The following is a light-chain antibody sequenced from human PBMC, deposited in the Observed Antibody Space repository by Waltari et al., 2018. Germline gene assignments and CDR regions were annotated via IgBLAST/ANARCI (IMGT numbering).Light chain of an antibody. V-gene: IGLV2-23*02. CDR3: SSYAGGSTVI. CDR2: EVT. CDR1: NSDVGSYNL. Sequence: QSALTQPASVSGSPGQSITISCTGTNSDVGSYNLVSWYQQHPGKAPNLTLYEVTTRPSRVPNLFSGSKSGNTASLTISGLQAEDEADYYCSSYAGGSTVIFGGGTKVTVL. J-gene: IGLJ2*01.